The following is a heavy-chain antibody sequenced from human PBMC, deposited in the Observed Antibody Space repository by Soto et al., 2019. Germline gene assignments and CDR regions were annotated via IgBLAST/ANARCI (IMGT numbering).Heavy chain of an antibody. CDR3: ARDCHPRYSYGWPNWFDA. CDR1: GYTFTSYY. V-gene: IGHV1-46*01. D-gene: IGHD5-18*01. CDR2: INRSGGST. J-gene: IGHJ5*02. Sequence: QVQLVQSGAEVKKPGASVKVSCKASGYTFTSYYMHWVRQAPGQGLEWMGIINRSGGSTSYAQKFQGRVTMTRDTSTSTVYMELSSLRSEDTAVYYCARDCHPRYSYGWPNWFDAWGQGTLVTVSS.